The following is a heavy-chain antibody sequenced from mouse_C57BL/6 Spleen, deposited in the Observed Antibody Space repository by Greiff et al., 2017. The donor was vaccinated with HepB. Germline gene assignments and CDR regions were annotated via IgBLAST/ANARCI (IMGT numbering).Heavy chain of an antibody. V-gene: IGHV1-52*01. CDR3: ARRVYHGSSYGYFDV. CDR1: GYTFTSYW. Sequence: QVQLQQPGAELVRPGSSVKLSCKASGYTFTSYWMHWVKQRPIQGLEWIGNIDPSDSETHYNQKFKDKATLTVDKSSSTAYMQLSSLTSEDSAVYYCARRVYHGSSYGYFDVWGTGTTVTVSS. J-gene: IGHJ1*03. D-gene: IGHD1-1*01. CDR2: IDPSDSET.